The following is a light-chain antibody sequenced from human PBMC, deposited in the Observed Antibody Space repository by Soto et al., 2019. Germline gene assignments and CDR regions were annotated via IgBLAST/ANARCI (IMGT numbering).Light chain of an antibody. Sequence: EIVLTQSPVTLSLSPGERATLSCRASQSVTDFLAWYQQKPGQAPRLLIYGASSRATGIPDRFSGSGSGTDFTLTITRLEPEDFAVYYCQQYGGSPRTFGQGTKVDIK. J-gene: IGKJ1*01. V-gene: IGKV3-20*01. CDR3: QQYGGSPRT. CDR1: QSVTDF. CDR2: GAS.